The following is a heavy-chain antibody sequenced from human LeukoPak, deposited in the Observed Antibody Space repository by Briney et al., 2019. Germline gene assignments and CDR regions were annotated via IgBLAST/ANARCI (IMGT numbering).Heavy chain of an antibody. J-gene: IGHJ5*02. V-gene: IGHV3-11*04. CDR2: ISSSGSTI. CDR1: GFTFSDYY. Sequence: GGSLRLSCAAPGFTFSDYYMSWIRQAPGKGLEWVSYISSSGSTIYYADSVKGRFTISRDNAKNSLYLQMNSLRAEDTAVYYCARAAVVIDWFDPWGQGTLVIVSS. CDR3: ARAAVVIDWFDP. D-gene: IGHD3-22*01.